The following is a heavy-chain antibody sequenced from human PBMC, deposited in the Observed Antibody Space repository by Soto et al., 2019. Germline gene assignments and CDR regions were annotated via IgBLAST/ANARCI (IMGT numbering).Heavy chain of an antibody. J-gene: IGHJ4*02. D-gene: IGHD6-13*01. CDR1: GYNFSRYG. V-gene: IGHV1-18*01. Sequence: QVQLVQSGAEVKKPGASVRVSCKASGYNFSRYGISWVRQAPGQGREWMGWISGFNGNTKESEKLQGRVTLTTDTGANTAHMELRGLRSDDTAVYYCARASAYSTPWSFDNWGQGTLVSVSS. CDR3: ARASAYSTPWSFDN. CDR2: ISGFNGNT.